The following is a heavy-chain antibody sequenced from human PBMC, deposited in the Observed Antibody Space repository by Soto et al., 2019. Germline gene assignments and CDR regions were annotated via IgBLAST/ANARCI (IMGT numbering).Heavy chain of an antibody. J-gene: IGHJ5*02. D-gene: IGHD4-17*01. CDR2: IRSKAYGGTT. Sequence: HPGGSLRLSCTASGFTFGDYAMSWFRQAPGKGLEWVGFIRSKAYGGTTEYAASVKGRFTISRDDSKSIAYLQMNSLKTEDTAVYYCTRQPHDYGEPNNWFDPWGQGTLVTVSS. CDR3: TRQPHDYGEPNNWFDP. V-gene: IGHV3-49*03. CDR1: GFTFGDYA.